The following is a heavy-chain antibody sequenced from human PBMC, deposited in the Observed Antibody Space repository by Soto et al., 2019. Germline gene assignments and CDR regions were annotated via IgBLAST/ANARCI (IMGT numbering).Heavy chain of an antibody. J-gene: IGHJ4*02. CDR3: ARPTVTLHY. CDR1: GFTFSSYW. V-gene: IGHV3-74*01. D-gene: IGHD4-17*01. CDR2: INPDGSDT. Sequence: EVQLVESGGGLVQPGGSLRLSCAASGFTFSSYWMHWVHQAPGKGLVWVARINPDGSDTIYADSVKGRFTISRDNAKNTLYLQMSSLRADDTAVYYCARPTVTLHYWGQGTLVAVSS.